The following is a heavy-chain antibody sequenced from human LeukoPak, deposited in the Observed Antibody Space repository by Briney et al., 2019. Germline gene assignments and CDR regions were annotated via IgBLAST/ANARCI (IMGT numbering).Heavy chain of an antibody. Sequence: SQTLSLTCTVSGGSISSGDYYWSWSRQPPGKGLEWIGYIYYSGSTYYNPSLTSRVTISVDTSKNQFSLKLSSVTAADTAVYYCARVQVRGESAFDIWGQGTTVTVYS. CDR1: GGSISSGDYY. V-gene: IGHV4-30-4*01. D-gene: IGHD3-10*01. CDR3: ARVQVRGESAFDI. CDR2: IYYSGST. J-gene: IGHJ3*02.